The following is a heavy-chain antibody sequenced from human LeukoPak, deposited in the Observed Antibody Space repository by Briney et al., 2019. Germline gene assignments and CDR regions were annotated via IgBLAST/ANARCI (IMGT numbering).Heavy chain of an antibody. CDR3: ARDLRAFVATKGFDY. CDR2: ISAYNGNT. D-gene: IGHD5-12*01. V-gene: IGHV1-18*01. CDR1: GYTFTSYG. J-gene: IGHJ4*02. Sequence: ASVKVSCKASGYTFTSYGISWVRQAPGQGLELKGWISAYNGNTNYAQKLQGRVTMTTDTFTSTAYMELRSLRSDDTAVYYCARDLRAFVATKGFDYWGQGTLVTVSS.